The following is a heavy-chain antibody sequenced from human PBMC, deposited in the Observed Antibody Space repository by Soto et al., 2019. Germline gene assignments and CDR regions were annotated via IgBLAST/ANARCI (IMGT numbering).Heavy chain of an antibody. J-gene: IGHJ5*02. CDR3: ARGRGYSYGLDP. Sequence: PSETLSLTCAVYGGSFSGYYWSWIRQPPGKGLEWIGEINHSGSTHYNPSLKSRVTISVDTSKNQFSLKLSSVTAADTAVYYCARGRGYSYGLDPWGQGTLVT. V-gene: IGHV4-34*01. D-gene: IGHD5-18*01. CDR1: GGSFSGYY. CDR2: INHSGST.